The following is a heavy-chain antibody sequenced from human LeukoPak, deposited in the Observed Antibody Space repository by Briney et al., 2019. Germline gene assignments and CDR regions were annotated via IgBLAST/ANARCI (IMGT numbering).Heavy chain of an antibody. D-gene: IGHD6-6*01. CDR1: GFTVSSNY. V-gene: IGHV3-53*04. Sequence: GGSLRLSCAASGFTVSSNYMSWVRQAPGKGLEWDSVTYSGGSTYYADSVKGRFTISRHNSKNTLYLQMNSLRAEDTAVYYCASPIAARPPALDYWGQGTLVTVSS. CDR3: ASPIAARPPALDY. J-gene: IGHJ4*02. CDR2: TYSGGST.